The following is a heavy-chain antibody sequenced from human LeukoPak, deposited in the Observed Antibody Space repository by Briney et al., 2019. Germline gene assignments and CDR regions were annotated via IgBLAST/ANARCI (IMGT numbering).Heavy chain of an antibody. V-gene: IGHV3-23*01. Sequence: GASLRLSCAASGFTFSSYAMSWGRQAPGKGLEWVSAISGSGGSTYYADSVKGRFAISRDNSKNTLYLQMNSLRAEDTAVYYCAKDQGDYYDSSGYYSDAFDIWGQGTMVTVSA. CDR1: GFTFSSYA. D-gene: IGHD3-22*01. J-gene: IGHJ3*02. CDR2: ISGSGGST. CDR3: AKDQGDYYDSSGYYSDAFDI.